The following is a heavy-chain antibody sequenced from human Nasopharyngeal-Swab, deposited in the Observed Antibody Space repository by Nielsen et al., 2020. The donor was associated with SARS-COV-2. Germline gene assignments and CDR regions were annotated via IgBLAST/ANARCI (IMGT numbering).Heavy chain of an antibody. CDR2: ISPYNGNT. V-gene: IGHV1-18*01. CDR3: ARKVGAPRAWYFDL. J-gene: IGHJ2*01. CDR1: VYTFSSYG. D-gene: IGHD3-16*01. Sequence: ASVKVSCKTSVYTFSSYGISWVRQAPGQGLEWMGWISPYNGNTNYPQKFQGRVTVTADTSTSTAYLELRSLRSDDTAIYYCARKVGAPRAWYFDLWGRGTLVTVSS.